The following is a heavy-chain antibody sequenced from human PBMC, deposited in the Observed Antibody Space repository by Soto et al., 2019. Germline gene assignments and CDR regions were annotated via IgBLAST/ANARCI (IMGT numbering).Heavy chain of an antibody. V-gene: IGHV1-3*01. Sequence: QVELVQSGPEMMQPGASVKVSCKASGFTSLSYAFHWVRQAPGQGPQWLGWINAGVDGTIHSQRYQGRLKITRDSSANIVFLEVNTLTKEDTAVYYCAREVQGVTSFDYWGQGTLVAVSS. CDR3: AREVQGVTSFDY. CDR2: INAGVDGT. CDR1: GFTSLSYA. D-gene: IGHD3-10*01. J-gene: IGHJ4*02.